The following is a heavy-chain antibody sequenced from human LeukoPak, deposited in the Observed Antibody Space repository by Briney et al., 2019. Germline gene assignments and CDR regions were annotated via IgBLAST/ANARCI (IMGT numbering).Heavy chain of an antibody. V-gene: IGHV3-21*01. J-gene: IGHJ4*02. D-gene: IGHD1-1*01. Sequence: GGSLRLSCAASGFTLSNYSMNWVRQAPGKGLEWVAFISSSSSYIFYADSLKGRFTISRDNAKNSLYLQMNSLRAADTAVYYCARDLANGDDGVWGQGTLVTVSS. CDR1: GFTLSNYS. CDR2: ISSSSSYI. CDR3: ARDLANGDDGV.